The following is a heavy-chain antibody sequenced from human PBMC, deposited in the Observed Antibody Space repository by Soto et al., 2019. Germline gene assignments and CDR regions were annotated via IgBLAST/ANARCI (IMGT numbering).Heavy chain of an antibody. D-gene: IGHD6-25*01. CDR3: AKALANGYHPTHLAY. J-gene: IGHJ4*02. Sequence: GGSLRLSCAASGFTFSSYAMSWVRQAPGKGLEWVSAISGSGGSTYYADSVKGRFTISRDNSKNTLYLQMNSLRAEDTAVYYCAKALANGYHPTHLAYWGQGTLVTVSS. V-gene: IGHV3-23*01. CDR1: GFTFSSYA. CDR2: ISGSGGST.